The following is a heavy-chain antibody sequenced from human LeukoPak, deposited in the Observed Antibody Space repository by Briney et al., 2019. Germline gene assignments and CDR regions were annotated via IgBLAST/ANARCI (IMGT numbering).Heavy chain of an antibody. CDR3: ARATVVPATDWYFDL. CDR1: GFTFSSYG. Sequence: PGGSLRLSCATSGFTFSSYGMYWVRQAPGKGLEWVSSISSSGSYIYNADSLKGRFTISRDNVKNSLYLQMNSLRAEDTAVYYCARATVVPATDWYFDLWGRGTLVTVSS. V-gene: IGHV3-21*01. J-gene: IGHJ2*01. CDR2: ISSSGSYI. D-gene: IGHD2-15*01.